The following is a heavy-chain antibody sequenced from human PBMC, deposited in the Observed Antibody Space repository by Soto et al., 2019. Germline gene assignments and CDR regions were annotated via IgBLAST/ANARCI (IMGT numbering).Heavy chain of an antibody. D-gene: IGHD2-15*01. CDR1: GYSFTSYW. CDR2: IYPGDSDT. V-gene: IGHV5-51*01. Sequence: GESLKISCKCSGYSFTSYWIGLVRQMPGKGLEWMGIIYPGDSDTRYSPSFQGQVTISADKSISTAYLQWSSLKASDTAMYYCARRKGRRMSYMDVWGKGTTVTVSS. J-gene: IGHJ6*03. CDR3: ARRKGRRMSYMDV.